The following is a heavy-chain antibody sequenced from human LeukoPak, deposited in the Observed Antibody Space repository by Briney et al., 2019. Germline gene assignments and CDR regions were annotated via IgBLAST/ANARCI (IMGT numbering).Heavy chain of an antibody. D-gene: IGHD5-12*01. CDR1: GFTVSSNY. Sequence: GGSLRLSCAASGFTVSSNYMSWVRQAPGKRLEWVSVSYSGGSSYYADSVKGRFTISRDNSKNTLYLQMNSLRAEDTAVYYCARAADGGYGSYFDYWGQGTLVTVSS. V-gene: IGHV3-53*05. CDR2: SYSGGSS. J-gene: IGHJ4*02. CDR3: ARAADGGYGSYFDY.